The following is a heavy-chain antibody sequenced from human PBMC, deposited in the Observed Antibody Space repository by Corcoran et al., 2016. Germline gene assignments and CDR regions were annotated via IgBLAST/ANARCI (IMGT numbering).Heavy chain of an antibody. D-gene: IGHD2-2*01. CDR3: ARQGVPAAIPGGYFDL. J-gene: IGHJ2*01. Sequence: QLQLQESGPGLVKPSETLSLTCTVSGGSISSSRYYWGWIRQPPGKGLEWIGSIYYSGSTYYNPSLKSRVTISVDTSKNQFSLKLSSLTAADTAVYYCARQGVPAAIPGGYFDLWGRGTLVTVSS. V-gene: IGHV4-39*01. CDR1: GGSISSSRYY. CDR2: IYYSGST.